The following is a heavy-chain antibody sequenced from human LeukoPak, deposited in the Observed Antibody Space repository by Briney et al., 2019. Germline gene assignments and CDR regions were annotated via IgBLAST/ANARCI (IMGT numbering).Heavy chain of an antibody. J-gene: IGHJ4*02. Sequence: GGSLTHSCAASGLSLSSFAMSWVRQAPARGLQWLSSMKGTGETFYADSVRGRFTLSRDDSRNTVYLQLNNLRVEDTAVYYCARASWVSSADAVRWGQGTVVTVSS. CDR3: ARASWVSSADAVR. D-gene: IGHD3-16*01. CDR2: MKGTGET. CDR1: GLSLSSFA. V-gene: IGHV3-23*01.